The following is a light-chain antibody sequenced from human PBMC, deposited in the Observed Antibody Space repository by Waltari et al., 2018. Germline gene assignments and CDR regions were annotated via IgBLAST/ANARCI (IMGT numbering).Light chain of an antibody. J-gene: IGLJ2*01. CDR1: SRDVGSYNL. V-gene: IGLV2-23*01. Sequence: QSALTQPASVSGSPGQSITISCTGTSRDVGSYNLVSWYQQHPGKAPKLMIYEGSKRPSGVSNRFSGSKSGNTASLTISGLQAEDEADYYCCSYAGSSRGVFGGGTKLTVL. CDR2: EGS. CDR3: CSYAGSSRGV.